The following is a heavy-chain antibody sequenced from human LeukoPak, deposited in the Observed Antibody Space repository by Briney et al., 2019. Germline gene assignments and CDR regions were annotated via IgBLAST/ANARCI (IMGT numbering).Heavy chain of an antibody. CDR1: GYSFTSYW. CDR3: ARVRHSYGSGSHYGMDV. J-gene: IGHJ6*04. Sequence: GESLKISCKGSGYSFTSYWITWVRQMPGKGLEWMGRIDPSDSYTNYSPSFQGHVTISADKSISTAYLQWSSLKASDTAMYYCARVRHSYGSGSHYGMDVWGKGTTVTVSS. D-gene: IGHD3-10*01. CDR2: IDPSDSYT. V-gene: IGHV5-10-1*01.